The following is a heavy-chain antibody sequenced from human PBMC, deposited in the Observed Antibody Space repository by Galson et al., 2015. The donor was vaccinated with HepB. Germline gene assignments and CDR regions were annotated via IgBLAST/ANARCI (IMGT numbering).Heavy chain of an antibody. D-gene: IGHD2-8*01. Sequence: SLRLSCAASGFTFGGYEMSWFRQTPGKGLEWVGFIRRKAYGGTTEYAASVKGRFTISRDDSKSIAYLQMNSLRTEDTAVYFCTRAQFCTNGVCPGAYWGQGTLVTVSS. J-gene: IGHJ4*02. V-gene: IGHV3-49*03. CDR3: TRAQFCTNGVCPGAY. CDR1: GFTFGGYE. CDR2: IRRKAYGGTT.